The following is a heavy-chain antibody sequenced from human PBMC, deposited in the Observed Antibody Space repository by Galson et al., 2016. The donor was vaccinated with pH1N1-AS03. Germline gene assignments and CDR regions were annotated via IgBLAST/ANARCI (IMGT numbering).Heavy chain of an antibody. Sequence: SLRLSCATSGFTFSTYWMHWARQVPGKGLVWVSCITSDGSTTFYAESVKGRFTISRDNAKSTLYLQMNSLRAEDTAVYFCARDSDYMDVWGKGTTVTVSS. V-gene: IGHV3-74*01. CDR2: ITSDGSTT. CDR1: GFTFSTYW. CDR3: ARDSDYMDV. J-gene: IGHJ6*03.